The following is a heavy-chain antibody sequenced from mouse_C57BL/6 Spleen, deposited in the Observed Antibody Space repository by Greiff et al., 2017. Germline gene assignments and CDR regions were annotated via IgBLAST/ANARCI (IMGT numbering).Heavy chain of an antibody. CDR3: ARGFTTVVSY. J-gene: IGHJ2*01. V-gene: IGHV1-50*01. Sequence: QVQLQQPGAELVKPGASVKLSCKASGYTFTSYWMQWVKQRPGQGLEWIGEIDPSDSYTNYNQKFKGKATLTVDTSSSTAYMQLSSLTSEDSAVYYCARGFTTVVSYWGQGTTLTGSS. D-gene: IGHD1-1*01. CDR2: IDPSDSYT. CDR1: GYTFTSYW.